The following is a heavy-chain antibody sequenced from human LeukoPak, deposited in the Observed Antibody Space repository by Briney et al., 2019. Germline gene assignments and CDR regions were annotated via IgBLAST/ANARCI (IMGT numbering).Heavy chain of an antibody. CDR3: ARGSRDGYNYPNHYYSDY. CDR1: GDSIDSYY. D-gene: IGHD5-24*01. Sequence: PSETLSLACTVAGDSIDSYYCSSIRQPPGKGLEWIGYINHSGSTNYKPSLRSRVTISVDTSKNHFSLKLTSVTAADTAVYYCARGSRDGYNYPNHYYSDYWGQGTLVTVSS. CDR2: INHSGST. J-gene: IGHJ4*02. V-gene: IGHV4-59*01.